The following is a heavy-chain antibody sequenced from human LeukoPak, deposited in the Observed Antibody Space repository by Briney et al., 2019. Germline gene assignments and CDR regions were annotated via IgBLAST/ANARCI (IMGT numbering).Heavy chain of an antibody. Sequence: ASVKVSCKVSGYTLTELSMHWVRQAPGKGLEWMGGFDPEDGETIYAQKFQGRVTMTEDTSTDTAYMELSSLRSEDTAVYYCARFMWEHTRARGAFDIWGQGTMVTVSS. CDR3: ARFMWEHTRARGAFDI. V-gene: IGHV1-24*01. J-gene: IGHJ3*02. CDR1: GYTLTELS. D-gene: IGHD1-26*01. CDR2: FDPEDGET.